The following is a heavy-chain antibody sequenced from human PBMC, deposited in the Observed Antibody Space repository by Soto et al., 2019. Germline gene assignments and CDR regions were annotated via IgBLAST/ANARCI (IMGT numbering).Heavy chain of an antibody. CDR3: ARDSDDYVWGSYRNTFDY. CDR2: INPSGGST. CDR1: GYTFTSYY. D-gene: IGHD3-16*02. J-gene: IGHJ4*02. V-gene: IGHV1-46*01. Sequence: QVQLVQSGAEVKKPGASVKVSCKASGYTFTSYYMHWVRQAPGQGLEWMGIINPSGGSTSYAQKFQGRVTMTRDTSTSTVYMELSSLRSEDTAVYYCARDSDDYVWGSYRNTFDYWGQGTLVTVSS.